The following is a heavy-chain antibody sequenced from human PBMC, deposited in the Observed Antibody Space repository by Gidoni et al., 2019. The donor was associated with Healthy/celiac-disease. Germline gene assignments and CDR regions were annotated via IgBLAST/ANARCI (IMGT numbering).Heavy chain of an antibody. J-gene: IGHJ3*02. CDR2: ISGSGGST. CDR3: AKEVEDAFDI. CDR1: GFTFSSYA. V-gene: IGHV3-23*01. D-gene: IGHD1-1*01. Sequence: EVQLLESGEGFVQPGGSLRLSCAASGFTFSSYAMSWVRQAPGKGLEWVSAISGSGGSTYYADSVKGRFTISRDNSKKTLYLQMNSRRAEDTDVYYCAKEVEDAFDIWGQGTMVTVSS.